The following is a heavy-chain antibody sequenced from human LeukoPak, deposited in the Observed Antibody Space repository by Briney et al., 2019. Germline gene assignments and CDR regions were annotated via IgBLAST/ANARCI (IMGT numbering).Heavy chain of an antibody. J-gene: IGHJ4*02. Sequence: GASVKVSCKASGYTFTSYYMHWVRQAPGQGLEWMGIINPSGGSTSYAQKFQGRVTMTRDTSTSTVYMELSSLRSEDTAVYYCARDPGPYYDFWSGYYLNYFDYRGQGTLVTVSS. CDR2: INPSGGST. CDR1: GYTFTSYY. D-gene: IGHD3-3*01. V-gene: IGHV1-46*01. CDR3: ARDPGPYYDFWSGYYLNYFDY.